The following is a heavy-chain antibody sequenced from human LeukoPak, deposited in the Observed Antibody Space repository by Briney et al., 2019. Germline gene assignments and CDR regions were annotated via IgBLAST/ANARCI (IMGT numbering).Heavy chain of an antibody. Sequence: GASVRVSCKASGGTFSSYAISWVRQAPGQGLEWMGRIIPILGIANYAQKFQGRVTITADKSTSTVYMELSSLRSEDTAVYYCARYSGSSPFDYWGQGTLVTVSS. CDR2: IIPILGIA. CDR1: GGTFSSYA. V-gene: IGHV1-69*04. CDR3: ARYSGSSPFDY. D-gene: IGHD1-26*01. J-gene: IGHJ4*02.